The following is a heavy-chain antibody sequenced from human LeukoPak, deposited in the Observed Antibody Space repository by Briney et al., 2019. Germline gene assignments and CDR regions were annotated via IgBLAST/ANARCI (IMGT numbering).Heavy chain of an antibody. CDR2: ISYEGISE. D-gene: IGHD2-15*01. CDR3: AKDLYASCTGGSCSGYFDY. J-gene: IGHJ4*02. Sequence: GGSLRPSCAASGFTFSNYGMHWVRQAPGKGLEWVAFISYEGISEYYADSVKGRFTISRDNSKNTLYLLLNSLKSEDAAVYYCAKDLYASCTGGSCSGYFDYWGQGTLVTVSS. CDR1: GFTFSNYG. V-gene: IGHV3-30*18.